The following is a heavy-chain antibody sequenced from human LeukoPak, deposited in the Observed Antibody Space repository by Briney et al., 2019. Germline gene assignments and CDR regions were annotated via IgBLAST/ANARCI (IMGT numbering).Heavy chain of an antibody. CDR2: INNSGST. CDR3: ARAPLRGPQKGFDY. Sequence: SETLSLTCAVYGGSFSGYYWSWIRQPPGKGLEWIGEINNSGSTNYNPSLKSRGTISVDPSKNQFSLKLSSVTAADTAVYYCARAPLRGPQKGFDYWGQGTLVTVSS. D-gene: IGHD6-25*01. J-gene: IGHJ4*02. CDR1: GGSFSGYY. V-gene: IGHV4-34*01.